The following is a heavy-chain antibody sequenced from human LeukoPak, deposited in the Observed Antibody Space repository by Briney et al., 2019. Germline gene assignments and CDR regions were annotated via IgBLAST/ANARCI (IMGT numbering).Heavy chain of an antibody. CDR1: GYTFTSYG. J-gene: IGHJ4*02. D-gene: IGHD4-17*01. Sequence: ASVKVSCKASGYTFTSYGISWVRQAPGQGLEWMGWISAYNGNTNYAQKLQGRVTITADESTSTAYMELSSLRSEDTAVYYCAREEVETTVSNSNFDYWGQGTLVTVSS. CDR3: AREEVETTVSNSNFDY. V-gene: IGHV1-18*01. CDR2: ISAYNGNT.